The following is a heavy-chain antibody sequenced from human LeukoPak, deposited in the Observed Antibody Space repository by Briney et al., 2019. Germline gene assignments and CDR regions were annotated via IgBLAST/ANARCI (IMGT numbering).Heavy chain of an antibody. J-gene: IGHJ4*02. Sequence: GGSLRLSCSASGFTFSTYGMHWVRQGPGKGLEQVAAISANGGITVYADSVKGRFTISRDNSKNTLYLQMSGLRAADTAVYYCVKASEHYDSWGQGTLVTVSS. CDR2: ISANGGIT. CDR1: GFTFSTYG. V-gene: IGHV3-64D*06. D-gene: IGHD3-3*02. CDR3: VKASEHYDS.